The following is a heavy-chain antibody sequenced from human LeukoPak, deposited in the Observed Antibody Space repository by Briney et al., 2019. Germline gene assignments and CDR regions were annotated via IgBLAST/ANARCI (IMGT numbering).Heavy chain of an antibody. CDR3: ARERTIAVAAYDY. CDR1: GFTFSSYW. V-gene: IGHV3-74*01. J-gene: IGHJ4*02. Sequence: PGGSLRLSCAASGFTFSSYWMHWVRQAPGKGLVWVSRINSDGSSTSYADSVKGRFTISRDNAKNTLYLQMNSLRAEDTAVHYCARERTIAVAAYDYWGQGTLVTVSS. CDR2: INSDGSST. D-gene: IGHD6-19*01.